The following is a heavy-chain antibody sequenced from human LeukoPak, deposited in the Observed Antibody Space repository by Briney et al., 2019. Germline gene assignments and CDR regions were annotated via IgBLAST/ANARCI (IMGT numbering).Heavy chain of an antibody. CDR2: IKEYGSEK. CDR3: ARETPYSSSWTVFDY. D-gene: IGHD6-13*01. Sequence: GGSLRLSCGASAFTFSTYWMSWVRQAPGKGLEWVANIKEYGSEKYYVDSVKGRFTISRDNAKNSLYLQMNSLRAEDTAVYYCARETPYSSSWTVFDYWGQGTLVTVSS. CDR1: AFTFSTYW. J-gene: IGHJ4*02. V-gene: IGHV3-7*01.